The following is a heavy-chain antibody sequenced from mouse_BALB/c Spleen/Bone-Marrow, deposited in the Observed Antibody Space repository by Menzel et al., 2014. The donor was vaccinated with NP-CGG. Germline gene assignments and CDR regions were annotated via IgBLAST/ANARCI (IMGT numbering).Heavy chain of an antibody. CDR3: AMYYYGSSLFAY. CDR1: GFNIKDTY. Sequence: VQLQQSGAELVKPGASVKLSCTASGFNIKDTYMHWVKQRPEQGLEWIGWIDPANGNTKYDPKFQGKATITADTSSNTAYLQLSSLTSEDTAVYYCAMYYYGSSLFAYWGQGTLVTVSA. J-gene: IGHJ3*01. CDR2: IDPANGNT. D-gene: IGHD1-1*01. V-gene: IGHV14-3*02.